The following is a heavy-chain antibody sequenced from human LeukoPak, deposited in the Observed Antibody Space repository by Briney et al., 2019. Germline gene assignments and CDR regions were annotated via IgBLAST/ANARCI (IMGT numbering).Heavy chain of an antibody. CDR3: ARRRLAGSTPPHYYYILDV. V-gene: IGHV1-8*01. J-gene: IGHJ6*02. CDR1: GYTFTTYD. CDR2: MNPNSGNT. Sequence: ASVKVSCKASGYTFTTYDINWVRQAPGQGLEWMGWMNPNSGNTGYAQKFQGRLTMTRDTSTSTAYMELSSLRSEDTAVYYCARRRLAGSTPPHYYYILDVWGQGTTVTVSS. D-gene: IGHD3-3*02.